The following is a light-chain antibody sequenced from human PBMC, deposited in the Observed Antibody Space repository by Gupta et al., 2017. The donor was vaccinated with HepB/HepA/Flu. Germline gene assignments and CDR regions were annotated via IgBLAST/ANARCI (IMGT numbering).Light chain of an antibody. Sequence: QSALTQPASVSGSPGQSITISCTGASSDVGDYNLVSWYQLHPGEAPKLLIYDVTKRPSGVSNRFSGSKSGNTASLTISGLQAEDDAAYYCFSYVCLSSWMFGGGTKLTVL. V-gene: IGLV2-23*02. CDR2: DVT. CDR1: SSDVGDYNL. J-gene: IGLJ3*02. CDR3: FSYVCLSSWM.